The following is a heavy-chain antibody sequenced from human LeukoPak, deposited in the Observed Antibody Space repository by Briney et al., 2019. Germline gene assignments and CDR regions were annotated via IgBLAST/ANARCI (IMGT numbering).Heavy chain of an antibody. J-gene: IGHJ4*02. D-gene: IGHD3-16*01. CDR3: GRDSLGGDY. V-gene: IGHV3-33*08. Sequence: GRSLRLSCAASGFSFSTFGMRWARRAPGKGLEWVAVIWKDGSKKFYAESVKGRFTISRENSKNTLYLQMNRPRAEDTAVYYCGRDSLGGDYWGQGTLVTVSS. CDR2: IWKDGSKK. CDR1: GFSFSTFG.